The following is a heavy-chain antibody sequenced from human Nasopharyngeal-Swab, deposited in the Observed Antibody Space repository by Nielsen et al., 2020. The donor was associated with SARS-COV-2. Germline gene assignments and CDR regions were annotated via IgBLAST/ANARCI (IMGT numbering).Heavy chain of an antibody. CDR2: IYYSGST. V-gene: IGHV4-39*07. CDR1: GGSISSSSYY. J-gene: IGHJ6*03. Sequence: SETLSLTCTVSGGSISSSSYYWGWIRQPPGKGLEWIGSIYYSGSTYYNPSLQSRVTISVDTSKNQFSLKLSSVTAADTAVYYCARERGRGGIWNYYYYMDVWGKGTTVTVSS. D-gene: IGHD3-10*01. CDR3: ARERGRGGIWNYYYYMDV.